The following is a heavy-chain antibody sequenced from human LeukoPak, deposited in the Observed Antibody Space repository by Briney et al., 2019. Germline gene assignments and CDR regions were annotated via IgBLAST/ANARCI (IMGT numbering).Heavy chain of an antibody. CDR3: ARDERYDSSGYPFDY. J-gene: IGHJ4*02. Sequence: SETLSLTCAVYGGSFSGYYWSWIRQPPGKGLEWIGEINHSGSTNYNPSLKSRVTISVDTSKNQFSLKLSSVTAADTAVYYCARDERYDSSGYPFDYWGQGTLVTVSS. CDR1: GGSFSGYY. D-gene: IGHD3-22*01. CDR2: INHSGST. V-gene: IGHV4-34*01.